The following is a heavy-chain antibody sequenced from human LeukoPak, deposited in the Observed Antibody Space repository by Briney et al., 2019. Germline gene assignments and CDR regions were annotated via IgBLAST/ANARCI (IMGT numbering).Heavy chain of an antibody. J-gene: IGHJ4*02. D-gene: IGHD3-22*01. CDR3: ARDYYDSSGYYYSFDY. CDR2: IYYSGST. V-gene: IGHV4-59*01. Sequence: KPSETLSLTCTVSGGSISSYYWSWIRQPPGKGLEWIGYIYYSGSTNYNPSLKSRVTISVDMSKNQFSLKLSSVTAADTAVYYCARDYYDSSGYYYSFDYWGQGTLDTVSS. CDR1: GGSISSYY.